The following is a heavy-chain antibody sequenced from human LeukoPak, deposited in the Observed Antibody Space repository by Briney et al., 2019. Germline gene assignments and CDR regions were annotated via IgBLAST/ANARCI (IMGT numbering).Heavy chain of an antibody. CDR2: INHSGST. J-gene: IGHJ4*02. CDR3: ARGPNSSSFDY. D-gene: IGHD6-6*01. Sequence: SETLSLTCAVYGGSFSGYYWSWIRQPPGKGLEWIGEINHSGSTNYNPSLKSRVTISVDTSKNQFSLKLNSVTAADTAVYYCARGPNSSSFDYWGQGTLVTVSS. V-gene: IGHV4-34*01. CDR1: GGSFSGYY.